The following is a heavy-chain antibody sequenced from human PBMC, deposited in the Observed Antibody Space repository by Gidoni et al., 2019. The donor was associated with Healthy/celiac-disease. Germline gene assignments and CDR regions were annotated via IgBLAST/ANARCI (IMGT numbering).Heavy chain of an antibody. J-gene: IGHJ4*02. D-gene: IGHD3-9*01. CDR2: INHSGST. V-gene: IGHV4-34*01. Sequence: QVQLQQWCAGLLKPSETLSLTCAVYGGSFSGYYWSCIRQPPGKGLEWIGEINHSGSTNYNPSLKSRVTISVDTSKNQFSLKLSSVTAADTAVYYCAREAKLRYFDWYDYWGQGTLVTVSS. CDR1: GGSFSGYY. CDR3: AREAKLRYFDWYDY.